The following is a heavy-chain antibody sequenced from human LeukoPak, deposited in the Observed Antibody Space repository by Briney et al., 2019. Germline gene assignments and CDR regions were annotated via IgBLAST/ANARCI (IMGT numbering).Heavy chain of an antibody. CDR2: ISYSGST. CDR3: ARYDRSGSHLDY. CDR1: GGSISSYY. D-gene: IGHD3-22*01. V-gene: IGHV4-59*08. Sequence: PSETLSLTCTVSGGSISSYYWSWIRQPPGKGLEWIGHISYSGSTNQNPSLKSRVTISVDTSKNQFSLKLSSVTVADTAVYYCARYDRSGSHLDYWGQGTLVTVSS. J-gene: IGHJ4*02.